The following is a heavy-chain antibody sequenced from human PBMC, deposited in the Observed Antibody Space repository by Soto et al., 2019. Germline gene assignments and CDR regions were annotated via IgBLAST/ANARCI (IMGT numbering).Heavy chain of an antibody. Sequence: GGSLRLSCAASGFTFSGSAMHWVRQASGKGLEWVGRIRSKANSYATAYAASVKGRFTISRDDSKNTAYLQMNSLKTEDTAVYYCTTSRGAAAGIFIYWGQGTLVTVSS. J-gene: IGHJ4*02. V-gene: IGHV3-73*01. CDR3: TTSRGAAAGIFIY. CDR2: IRSKANSYAT. D-gene: IGHD6-13*01. CDR1: GFTFSGSA.